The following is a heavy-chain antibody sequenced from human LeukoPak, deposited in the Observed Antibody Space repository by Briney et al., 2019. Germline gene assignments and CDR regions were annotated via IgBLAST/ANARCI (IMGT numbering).Heavy chain of an antibody. J-gene: IGHJ6*02. D-gene: IGHD3-9*01. V-gene: IGHV4-34*01. CDR2: INHSGST. Sequence: SETLSVTCAVYGGSFSGYYWSWIRQPRGKGLEWIGEINHSGSTDYNPSLKSRVTISVDTSKNQFSLKLSSVTAADTAVYYCARSPGLLRYFDWFSRSYYGMDVWGQGTTVTVSS. CDR1: GGSFSGYY. CDR3: ARSPGLLRYFDWFSRSYYGMDV.